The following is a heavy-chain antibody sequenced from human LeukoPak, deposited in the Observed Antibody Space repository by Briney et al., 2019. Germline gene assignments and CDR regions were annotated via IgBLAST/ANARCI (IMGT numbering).Heavy chain of an antibody. J-gene: IGHJ6*03. Sequence: SETLSLTCSFSGYSISSGYYWGWIRQPPGQGLEWIGNIYHSGSTYYNPSLKSRVTISVDTSKNQFSLKLSSVTAADTAVYYCARIGGTFYFHYHMDVWGKGTTVTVSS. V-gene: IGHV4-38-2*01. CDR1: GYSISSGYY. CDR3: ARIGGTFYFHYHMDV. CDR2: IYHSGST.